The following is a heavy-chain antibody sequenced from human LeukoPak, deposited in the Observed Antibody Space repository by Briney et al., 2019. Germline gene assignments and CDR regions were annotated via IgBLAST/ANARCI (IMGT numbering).Heavy chain of an antibody. J-gene: IGHJ6*02. D-gene: IGHD5-18*01. V-gene: IGHV4-59*08. Sequence: SETLSLTCTVSGGSISSYYWSWIRQPPGKGLEWIGYIYYSGSTNYNPSLTSRVTISVDTSKNQFSLKLSSVTAADTAVYYCAKGGYSYGDYYYYGMDVWGQGTTVTVSS. CDR2: IYYSGST. CDR1: GGSISSYY. CDR3: AKGGYSYGDYYYYGMDV.